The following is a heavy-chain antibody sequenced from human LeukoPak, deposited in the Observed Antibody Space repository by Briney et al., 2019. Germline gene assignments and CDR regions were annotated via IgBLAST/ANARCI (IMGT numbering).Heavy chain of an antibody. J-gene: IGHJ4*02. CDR1: GFTFSSYA. CDR2: ISGSGGST. CDR3: AKDRAQYYDNSGFTLDY. Sequence: GGSLRLSCAASGFTFSSYAMSWVRQAPGKGLEWVSAISGSGGSTYYADSVKGRFTISRDNSKNTLYLQMNSLRAEDTALYYCAKDRAQYYDNSGFTLDYWGQGTLATVSS. D-gene: IGHD3-22*01. V-gene: IGHV3-23*01.